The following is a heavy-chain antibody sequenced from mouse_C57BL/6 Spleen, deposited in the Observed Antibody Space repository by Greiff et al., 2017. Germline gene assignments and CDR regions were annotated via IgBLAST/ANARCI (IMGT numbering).Heavy chain of an antibody. J-gene: IGHJ4*01. Sequence: EVHLVESGAGLVKPGGSLKLSCAASGFTFSSYAMSWVRQTPEKRLEWVAYISSGGDYIYYADTVKGRFTISSDNARNTLYLQMSSLKSEDTARYYCTRDQGYYCTLGAMDYWGQGTSVTVSA. CDR3: TRDQGYYCTLGAMDY. CDR1: GFTFSSYA. CDR2: ISSGGDYI. V-gene: IGHV5-9-1*02. D-gene: IGHD2-1*01.